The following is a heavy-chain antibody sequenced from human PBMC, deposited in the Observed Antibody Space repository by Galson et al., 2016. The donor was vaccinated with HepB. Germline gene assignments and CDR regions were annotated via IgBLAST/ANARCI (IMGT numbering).Heavy chain of an antibody. Sequence: PALVKPTQTLTLTCTFSEFSLSTEEEGVGWIRQPPGKALEWLAFIYWNDAERYSPSLKTRLTITKNTAKNQVVFTMTNMDPVDTATYYCAHRRAYYDFWSGYYSDYFDHWGQGTQVTVSS. V-gene: IGHV2-5*01. J-gene: IGHJ4*02. D-gene: IGHD3-3*01. CDR3: AHRRAYYDFWSGYYSDYFDH. CDR2: IYWNDAE. CDR1: EFSLSTEEEG.